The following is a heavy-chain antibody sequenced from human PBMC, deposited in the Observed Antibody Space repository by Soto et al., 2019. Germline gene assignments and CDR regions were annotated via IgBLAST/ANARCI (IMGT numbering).Heavy chain of an antibody. Sequence: SETLSLTCTVSGGSVSSGSYYWSWIRQPPGKGLEWIGYIYYSGSTNYNPSLKSRVTISVDTSRNQFSLKLSSVTAADTAVYYCAREGGYYFDYWGQGTLVTSPQ. CDR3: AREGGYYFDY. J-gene: IGHJ4*02. D-gene: IGHD1-26*01. CDR1: GGSVSSGSYY. CDR2: IYYSGST. V-gene: IGHV4-61*01.